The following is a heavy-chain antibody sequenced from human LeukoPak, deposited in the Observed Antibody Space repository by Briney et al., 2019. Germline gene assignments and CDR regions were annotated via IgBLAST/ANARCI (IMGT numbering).Heavy chain of an antibody. CDR1: GFTFSSYS. J-gene: IGHJ6*02. CDR2: ISSSSSYI. Sequence: GGSLRLSCAASGFTFSSYSMNWVRQAPGKGLEWVSSISSSSSYIYYADSVKGRFTISRDNAKNSLYLQMNSLRAEDTAVYYCARELVPIYGMDVWGQGTTVTVSS. V-gene: IGHV3-21*01. D-gene: IGHD1-26*01. CDR3: ARELVPIYGMDV.